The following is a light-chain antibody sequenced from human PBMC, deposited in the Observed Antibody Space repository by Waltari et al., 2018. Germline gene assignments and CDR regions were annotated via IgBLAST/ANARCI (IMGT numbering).Light chain of an antibody. V-gene: IGKV4-1*01. J-gene: IGKJ4*01. Sequence: IVMTQSPDSLAVSLGERASINCKSSQSVLYSSNNRNYLAWYMQKPGQPPKLLIYWASTRESGVPDRFSGSGSGTDFTLTISSLQAEDAAVYYCQQYYDTKLTFGGGTKVEIK. CDR3: QQYYDTKLT. CDR2: WAS. CDR1: QSVLYSSNNRNY.